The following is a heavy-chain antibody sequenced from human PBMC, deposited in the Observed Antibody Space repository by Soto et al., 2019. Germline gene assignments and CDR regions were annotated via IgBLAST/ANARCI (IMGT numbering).Heavy chain of an antibody. D-gene: IGHD1-7*01. Sequence: ASVKVSCKASGGTFSSYASSWVRQAPGQGLEWMGGIIPIFGTANYAQKFQGRVTITADKSTSTAYMELSSLRSEDTAVYYCARILTGTTRPRMDVFGQGTTV. CDR1: GGTFSSYA. V-gene: IGHV1-69*06. CDR2: IIPIFGTA. J-gene: IGHJ6*02. CDR3: ARILTGTTRPRMDV.